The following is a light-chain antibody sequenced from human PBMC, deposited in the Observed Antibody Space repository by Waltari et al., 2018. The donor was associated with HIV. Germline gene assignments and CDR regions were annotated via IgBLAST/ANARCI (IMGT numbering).Light chain of an antibody. CDR2: DAS. J-gene: IGKJ1*01. Sequence: EIVLTQSPATLSLSPGDRASLSCRSSQSVSSYFAWYQLKPGQAPRLLIYDASNRATGILARFSGSGSGTDFTLTISSLEPEDFAVYYCQQRSNWPPWTFGQGTKVEIK. V-gene: IGKV3-11*01. CDR3: QQRSNWPPWT. CDR1: QSVSSY.